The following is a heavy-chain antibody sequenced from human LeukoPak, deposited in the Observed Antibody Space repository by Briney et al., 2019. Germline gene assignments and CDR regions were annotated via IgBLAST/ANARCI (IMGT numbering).Heavy chain of an antibody. CDR3: AKRPGMRGHLDY. D-gene: IGHD3-10*01. CDR1: GFTFSSYA. V-gene: IGHV3-23*01. J-gene: IGHJ4*02. Sequence: GGSLRLSCAASGFTFSSYAMSWVRQAPGKGLEWVSAISGSGGSTYYADSVKGWFTISRDNSKNTLYLQMNSLRAEDTAVYYCAKRPGMRGHLDYWGQGTLVTVSS. CDR2: ISGSGGST.